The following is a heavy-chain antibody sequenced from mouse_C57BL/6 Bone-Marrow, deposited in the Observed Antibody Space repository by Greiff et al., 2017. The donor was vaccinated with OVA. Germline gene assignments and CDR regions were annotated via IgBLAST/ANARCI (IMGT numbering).Heavy chain of an antibody. CDR2: INPSNGGT. V-gene: IGHV1-53*01. Sequence: VKLVESGTDLVKPGASVKLSCKASGYTFTSYWMHWVKQRPGQGLEWIGNINPSNGGTNYNEKFKSKATLTVDKSSSTAYMQLSSLTSEDSAVYYCAREDYDYDRAYWGQGTLVTVSA. D-gene: IGHD2-4*01. CDR3: AREDYDYDRAY. J-gene: IGHJ3*01. CDR1: GYTFTSYW.